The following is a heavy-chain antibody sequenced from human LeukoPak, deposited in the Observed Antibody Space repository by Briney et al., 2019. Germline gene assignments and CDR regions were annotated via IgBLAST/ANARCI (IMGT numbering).Heavy chain of an antibody. Sequence: GESLRLSCAASGFTSSYVWMSWVRQAPGKGLEWVGRTASTAHGGTTDYAAPVKGRFTISRDDSKDTLYLQMNSLQTEDTAVYYCSEGLDYWGQGTLVTVSS. CDR1: GFTSSYVW. J-gene: IGHJ4*02. CDR2: TASTAHGGTT. CDR3: SEGLDY. V-gene: IGHV3-15*04.